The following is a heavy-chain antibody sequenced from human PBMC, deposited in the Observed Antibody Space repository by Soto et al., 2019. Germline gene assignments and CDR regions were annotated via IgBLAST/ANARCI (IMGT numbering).Heavy chain of an antibody. D-gene: IGHD3-3*01. CDR2: TYYRSKWYN. J-gene: IGHJ6*02. CDR3: ARDRVLRFLEWLLEPRDYYYYGMDV. CDR1: GDSDSSNSAA. Sequence: SQTLSLTCAISGDSDSSNSAAWNWIRQSPSRGLEWLGRTYYRSKWYNDYAVSVKSRITINPDTSKNQFSLQLNSVTPEDTAVYYCARDRVLRFLEWLLEPRDYYYYGMDVCGQGTTVTVSS. V-gene: IGHV6-1*01.